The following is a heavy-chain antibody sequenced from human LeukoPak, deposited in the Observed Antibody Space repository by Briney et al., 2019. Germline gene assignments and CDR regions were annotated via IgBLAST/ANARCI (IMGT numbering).Heavy chain of an antibody. Sequence: GGSLRLSCAASGFTFSSYAMHWVRQAPGKGLEWVAVISYDGSNKYYADSVKGRFTISRDNSKNTLYLQMNSLRAEDTAVYHCARGPRYSRNFDYWGQGTLVTVSS. CDR2: ISYDGSNK. J-gene: IGHJ4*02. V-gene: IGHV3-30-3*01. CDR3: ARGPRYSRNFDY. CDR1: GFTFSSYA. D-gene: IGHD6-13*01.